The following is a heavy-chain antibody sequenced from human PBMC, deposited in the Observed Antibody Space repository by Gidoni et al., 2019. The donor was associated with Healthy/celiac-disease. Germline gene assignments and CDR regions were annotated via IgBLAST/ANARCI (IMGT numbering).Heavy chain of an antibody. V-gene: IGHV4-4*02. CDR1: GGSISSSNW. J-gene: IGHJ6*02. CDR2: IYHSGST. Sequence: QVQLQESGPGLVQPSGTLALTCAVSGGSISSSNWWSWVRQPPGKGLEWIGEIYHSGSTTYNPSLKSRVTISVDKSKNQFSLRLSSVTAADTAVYYCARDGESSSPKYYYYYGMDVWGQGTTVTVSS. D-gene: IGHD6-6*01. CDR3: ARDGESSSPKYYYYYGMDV.